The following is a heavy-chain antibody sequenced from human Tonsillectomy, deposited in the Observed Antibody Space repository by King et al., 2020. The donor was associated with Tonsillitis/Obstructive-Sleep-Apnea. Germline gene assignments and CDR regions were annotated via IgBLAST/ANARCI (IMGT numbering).Heavy chain of an antibody. D-gene: IGHD3-10*01. Sequence: VQLVQSGAEVKKPGESLKISCKGSGYSLTNYWIGWVRQMPGKGLEWMGIIYVGDSDTRYSPSCQDQVTISADKSISTAYLQWSSLKASDTAIYYCARLYGSGAKSYYYYGMDVWGQGTTVTVSS. V-gene: IGHV5-51*03. CDR1: GYSLTNYW. CDR2: IYVGDSDT. J-gene: IGHJ6*02. CDR3: ARLYGSGAKSYYYYGMDV.